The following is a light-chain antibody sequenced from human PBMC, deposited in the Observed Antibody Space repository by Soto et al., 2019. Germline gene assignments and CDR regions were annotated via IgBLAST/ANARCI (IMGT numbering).Light chain of an antibody. CDR1: QSVSSN. CDR2: GAS. V-gene: IGKV3-20*01. J-gene: IGKJ5*01. CDR3: KQYGGSPIT. Sequence: EIVLPQSPGTLSLSPGESATLSCRASQSVSSNLAWYQQKPGQPHRLLISGASVRASGVPVRISGSGSGTDFTLTISRLEPEEFALYYCKQYGGSPITVGLGTRLEIK.